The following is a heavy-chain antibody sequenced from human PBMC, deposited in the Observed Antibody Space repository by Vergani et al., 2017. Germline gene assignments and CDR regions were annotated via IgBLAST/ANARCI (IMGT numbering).Heavy chain of an antibody. Sequence: QVQLVESGGGVVQPGRSLRLSCAASGFTFSSYAMHWVRQAPGKGLEWVASIRSDESRRYYGDSVKGRFTISRDTSKNTVLLEMNGLRAEDTAVYYCARGNQSPVPNLFDLWGQGTLVTVSS. D-gene: IGHD3-10*01. J-gene: IGHJ4*02. CDR1: GFTFSSYA. V-gene: IGHV3-30*02. CDR2: IRSDESRR. CDR3: ARGNQSPVPNLFDL.